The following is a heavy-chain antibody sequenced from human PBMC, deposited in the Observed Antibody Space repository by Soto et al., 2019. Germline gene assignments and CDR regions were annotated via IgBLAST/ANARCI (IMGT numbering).Heavy chain of an antibody. V-gene: IGHV3-30-3*01. CDR2: ISYDGSNK. CDR3: ARDLYGFDY. Sequence: PGGSLRLSCAASGFTFSSYAMHWVRQAPGKGLEWVAVISYDGSNKYYADSVKGRFTISRDNSKNTLYLQMNSLRAEDTAVYYCARDLYGFDYWGQGTLVTVSS. CDR1: GFTFSSYA. J-gene: IGHJ4*02. D-gene: IGHD3-10*01.